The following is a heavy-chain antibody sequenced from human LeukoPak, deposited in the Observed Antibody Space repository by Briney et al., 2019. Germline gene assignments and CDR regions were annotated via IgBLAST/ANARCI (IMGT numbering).Heavy chain of an antibody. D-gene: IGHD6-6*01. CDR2: ISDSGSNT. V-gene: IGHV3-23*01. CDR3: ANSYSSSSAFYFDY. Sequence: PGGSLRLSCAASGFSFNTYSMNWVRQTPGKGLEWVSSISDSGSNTYYADSVTGRFTIARDNSKNTVYLQLNSLRAEETAIYYCANSYSSSSAFYFDYWGQGTLVTVSS. J-gene: IGHJ4*02. CDR1: GFSFNTYS.